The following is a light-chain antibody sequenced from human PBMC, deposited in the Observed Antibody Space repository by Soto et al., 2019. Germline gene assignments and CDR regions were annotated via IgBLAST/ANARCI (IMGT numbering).Light chain of an antibody. CDR3: QQRSNWPPSWT. CDR2: DAS. V-gene: IGKV3-11*01. Sequence: EVVLTQSPATLSLSPGEGATLSCRASQSVTSYLAWYQHKPGQAPRLHIYDASNRASGIPARFSGSGSGTDFTLTISSLEPEDFAVYYCQQRSNWPPSWTFGQGTKVDIK. CDR1: QSVTSY. J-gene: IGKJ1*01.